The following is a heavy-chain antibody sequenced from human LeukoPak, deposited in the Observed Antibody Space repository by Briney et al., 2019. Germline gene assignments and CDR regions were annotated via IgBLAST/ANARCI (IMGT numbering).Heavy chain of an antibody. CDR2: IHYSGSA. Sequence: PSETLSLTCTVSGGSISSGSYFWSWIRQPPGKGLEWIGSIHYSGSAYYNPSLKSRVTISVDTSKNQFSLKLNPVTATDTSVYYCARHYQWLAPPSDYWGQGTLVTVSS. V-gene: IGHV4-39*01. J-gene: IGHJ4*02. D-gene: IGHD6-19*01. CDR3: ARHYQWLAPPSDY. CDR1: GGSISSGSYF.